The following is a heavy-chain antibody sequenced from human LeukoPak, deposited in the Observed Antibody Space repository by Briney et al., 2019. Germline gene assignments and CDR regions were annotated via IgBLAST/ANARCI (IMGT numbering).Heavy chain of an antibody. V-gene: IGHV1-69*01. D-gene: IGHD3-3*01. CDR1: GGTFSSYA. J-gene: IGHJ5*02. CDR2: IIPIFGTA. CDR3: AREAVTIFGVVIEGWGPWFDP. Sequence: GSSVKVSCKASGGTFSSYAISWGRQAPGQGLEWMGGIIPIFGTANYAQKFQGRVTITADESTSTAYMELSSLRSEDTAVYYCAREAVTIFGVVIEGWGPWFDPWGQGTLVTASS.